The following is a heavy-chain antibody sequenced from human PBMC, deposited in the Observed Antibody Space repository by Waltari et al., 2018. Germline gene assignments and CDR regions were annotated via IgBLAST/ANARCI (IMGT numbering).Heavy chain of an antibody. D-gene: IGHD6-19*01. CDR2: VDPEDGET. CDR3: ATALGDSSSASRPFDF. J-gene: IGHJ3*01. CDR1: GYTFSDYY. V-gene: IGHV1-69-2*01. Sequence: EVQLLQSGAELKEPGTTVRIPCKVSGYTFSDYYIHWVQQAPGKGLRWMGLVDPEDGETIYADNFQGRVTISADTSTDTAFMELSSLRSEDTAVFYCATALGDSSSASRPFDFWGQGTMITVSS.